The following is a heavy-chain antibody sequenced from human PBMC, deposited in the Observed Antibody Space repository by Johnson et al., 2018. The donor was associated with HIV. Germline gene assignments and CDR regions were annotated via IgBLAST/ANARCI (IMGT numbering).Heavy chain of an antibody. CDR2: ISGSGGST. CDR3: TRAGQGAYSSSWYGTLGAFDI. D-gene: IGHD6-13*01. J-gene: IGHJ3*02. Sequence: VQLVESGGGVVRPGGSLRLSCAASGFTFDDYGMSWVRQAPGKGLEWVSAISGSGGSTYYADSVKGRFTISRDNSKNTLYLQMNSLRAEDTAVYYCTRAGQGAYSSSWYGTLGAFDIWGQGTMVTVSS. CDR1: GFTFDDYG. V-gene: IGHV3-23*04.